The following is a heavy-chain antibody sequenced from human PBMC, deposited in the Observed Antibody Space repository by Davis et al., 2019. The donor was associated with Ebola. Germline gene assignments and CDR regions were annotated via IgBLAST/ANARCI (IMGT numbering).Heavy chain of an antibody. CDR2: ISYDGRNK. CDR1: GFTFSSYA. J-gene: IGHJ4*02. D-gene: IGHD2-15*01. V-gene: IGHV3-30*04. Sequence: GGSLRHSCAASGFTFSSYAMNWVRQAPGKGLEWVAVISYDGRNKFYADSVKGRFTISRDNSKTTVYLQMDSLRAEDTAVYFCAKDHRFVVDAVTGLDYWGQGTPVTVSS. CDR3: AKDHRFVVDAVTGLDY.